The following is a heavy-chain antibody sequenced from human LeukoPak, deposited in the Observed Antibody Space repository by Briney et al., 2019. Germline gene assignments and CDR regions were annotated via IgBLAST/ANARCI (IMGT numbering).Heavy chain of an antibody. CDR1: GFTFSSYN. CDR3: AKPVYYYDSSGYCFDY. V-gene: IGHV3-23*01. CDR2: ISGSGGST. J-gene: IGHJ4*02. Sequence: GGSLRLSCAASGFTFSSYNMSWVRQAPGKGREWVSAISGSGGSTYYADSVKGRFTISRDNSKNTLYLQMNSLRAEDTAVYYCAKPVYYYDSSGYCFDYWGQGTLVTVSS. D-gene: IGHD3-22*01.